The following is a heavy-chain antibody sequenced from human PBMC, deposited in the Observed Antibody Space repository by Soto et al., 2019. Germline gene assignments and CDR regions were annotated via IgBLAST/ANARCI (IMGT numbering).Heavy chain of an antibody. Sequence: ASVKVSCKASGYTFTSYYMHWVRQAPGQGLEWMGIINPSGGSTSYAQKFQGRVTMTRDTSTSTVYMELSSLRSEDTAVYYCARPVKGRSSSPGEYYYYYYGMDVWGQGTTVTVSS. CDR1: GYTFTSYY. D-gene: IGHD6-13*01. CDR2: INPSGGST. J-gene: IGHJ6*02. CDR3: ARPVKGRSSSPGEYYYYYYGMDV. V-gene: IGHV1-46*01.